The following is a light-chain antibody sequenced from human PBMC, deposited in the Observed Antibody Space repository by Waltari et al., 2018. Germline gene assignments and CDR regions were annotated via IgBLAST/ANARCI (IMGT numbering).Light chain of an antibody. CDR2: AVS. CDR1: SSDVGSYKL. V-gene: IGLV2-23*02. CDR3: CSYAGSSTVK. Sequence: QSALTQPASVSGSPGQSITISCTGTSSDVGSYKLVSWYQQHPGKAPRLMIYAVSNRPSGSSIRFSGSKSGNTASLTISGLQAEDEAAYYCCSYAGSSTVKFGEGTYLTVL. J-gene: IGLJ2*01.